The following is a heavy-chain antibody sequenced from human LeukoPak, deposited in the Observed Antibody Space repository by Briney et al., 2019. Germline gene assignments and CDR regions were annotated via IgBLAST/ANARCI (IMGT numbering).Heavy chain of an antibody. CDR1: GFTFSGYA. J-gene: IGHJ4*02. D-gene: IGHD5-12*01. CDR2: ISYDGRGK. V-gene: IGHV3-30*04. CDR3: ARERSGYDHQY. Sequence: GGSLRLSCAAPGFTFSGYAMHWVRQAPGKGLEWVTLISYDGRGKYYADSVRGRFTISRDNSENMLYLQMNSLRPEDTAVYYCARERSGYDHQYWGQGTLVTVSS.